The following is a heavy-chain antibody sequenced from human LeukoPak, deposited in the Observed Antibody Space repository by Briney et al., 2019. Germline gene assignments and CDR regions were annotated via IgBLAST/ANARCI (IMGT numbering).Heavy chain of an antibody. V-gene: IGHV4-39*01. CDR1: GGSISGSSYY. Sequence: SETLSLTCTVSGGSISGSSYYWGWIRQPPGKGLEWIGCIYYSGSTYYNPSLKSRVTVSLDTSKNQFSLKLSSVTAADTAVYYCARGSYDVLTGYSTFGEYWGQGTLLTVSS. CDR3: ARGSYDVLTGYSTFGEY. D-gene: IGHD3-9*01. J-gene: IGHJ4*02. CDR2: IYYSGST.